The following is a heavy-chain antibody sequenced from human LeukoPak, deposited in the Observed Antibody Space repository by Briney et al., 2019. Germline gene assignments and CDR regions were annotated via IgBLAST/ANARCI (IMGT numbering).Heavy chain of an antibody. J-gene: IGHJ5*02. CDR3: ARQLVRYWFDP. V-gene: IGHV4-34*01. D-gene: IGHD6-6*01. CDR2: INHSGST. CDR1: SGSFSGYY. Sequence: PSETLSPTCAVYSGSFSGYYWSWIRQPPGKGLEWIGEINHSGSTNYNPSLKSRVTISVDTSKNQFSLKLSSVTAADTAVYYCARQLVRYWFDPWGQGTLVTVSS.